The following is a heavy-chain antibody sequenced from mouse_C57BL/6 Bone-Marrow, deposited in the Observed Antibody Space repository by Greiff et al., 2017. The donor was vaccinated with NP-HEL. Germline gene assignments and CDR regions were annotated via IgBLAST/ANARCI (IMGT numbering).Heavy chain of an antibody. J-gene: IGHJ3*01. CDR1: GFTFSSYA. V-gene: IGHV5-4*01. Sequence: EVQLVESGGGLVKPGGSLKLSCAASGFTFSSYAMSWVRQTPEKRLEWVATISDGGSYTYYPDNVKGRFTISSDNAKNNLYLQMSHLKSEDTAMYYWASGKNYYYGQAYWGQGTLVTVSA. CDR3: ASGKNYYYGQAY. CDR2: ISDGGSYT. D-gene: IGHD1-1*01.